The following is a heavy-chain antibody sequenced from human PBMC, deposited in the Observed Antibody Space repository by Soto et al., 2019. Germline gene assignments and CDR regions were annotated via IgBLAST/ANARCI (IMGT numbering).Heavy chain of an antibody. V-gene: IGHV3-30-3*01. CDR1: GFSFSISP. Sequence: QVQLVESGGGVVQPGRSLRLSCAASGFSFSISPMHWVRQAPGKGPELVALISYDGTNKFYADSVKGRFTISRDNSKSTLYLQVDSLRPEDAAVYYCARDPKTSGGQHWAFNYFDYWGQGTLVTVSS. CDR2: ISYDGTNK. J-gene: IGHJ4*02. D-gene: IGHD7-27*01. CDR3: ARDPKTSGGQHWAFNYFDY.